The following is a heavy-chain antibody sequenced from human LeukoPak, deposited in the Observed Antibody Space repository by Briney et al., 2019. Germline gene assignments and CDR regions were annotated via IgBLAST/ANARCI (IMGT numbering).Heavy chain of an antibody. D-gene: IGHD7-27*01. CDR3: ANPWGPGWYFDL. V-gene: IGHV3-23*01. CDR1: GFTFPNYV. CDR2: ISGSGGNT. Sequence: SGGSLRLSCAASGFTFPNYVMSWVRQAPGKGLEWVSGISGSGGNTYYADSVKGRFTISRDNSKNTLYLQMNSLRAEDTALYYCANPWGPGWYFDLWGRGTLVTVSS. J-gene: IGHJ2*01.